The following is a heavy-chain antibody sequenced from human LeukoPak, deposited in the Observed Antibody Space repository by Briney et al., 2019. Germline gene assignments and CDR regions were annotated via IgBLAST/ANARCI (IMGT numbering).Heavy chain of an antibody. J-gene: IGHJ4*02. CDR1: GYTFTGFY. Sequence: ASVKVSCKASGYTFTGFYMHWVRQAPGQGLEWMGWINPNSGGTNYAQKFQGRVTMTRDTSISTAYMELSRLRSDDTAVYYCARLPDYYDSSGYSSYYWGQGTLVTVSS. V-gene: IGHV1-2*02. CDR3: ARLPDYYDSSGYSSYY. D-gene: IGHD3-22*01. CDR2: INPNSGGT.